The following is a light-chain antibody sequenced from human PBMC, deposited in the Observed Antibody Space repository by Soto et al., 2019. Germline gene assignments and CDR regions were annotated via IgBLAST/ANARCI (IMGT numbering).Light chain of an antibody. V-gene: IGKV1D-12*01. J-gene: IGKJ4*01. CDR3: QQANSFPLT. Sequence: DIQVTQSPSSVSASVGDRVTITCRASQDINNWLAWYQQKPGKAPKVLIYTTSNLQSGVPSRFSGSGSGTDFTLTINSRQPEDFATYYCQQANSFPLTFGGGTKVEIK. CDR2: TTS. CDR1: QDINNW.